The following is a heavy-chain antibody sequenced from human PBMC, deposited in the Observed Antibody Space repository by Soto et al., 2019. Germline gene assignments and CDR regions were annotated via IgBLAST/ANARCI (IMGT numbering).Heavy chain of an antibody. D-gene: IGHD6-6*01. J-gene: IGHJ4*02. V-gene: IGHV1-2*02. CDR2: MNPDSGGT. CDR1: GYTFSGYY. Sequence: ASVKVSCKASGYTFSGYYMHWVRQAPGQGLEWMGWMNPDSGGTNYAQKFQGRVTMTRDTSISTVYMELSSLRSDDTAVYFCARDTPTYISSSDDDHWGQGTLVTVSS. CDR3: ARDTPTYISSSDDDH.